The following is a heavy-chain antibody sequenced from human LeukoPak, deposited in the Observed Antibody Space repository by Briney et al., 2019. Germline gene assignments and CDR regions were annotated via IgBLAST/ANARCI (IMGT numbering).Heavy chain of an antibody. D-gene: IGHD3-10*01. CDR3: ARDPGLWFGELDYFDY. V-gene: IGHV3-48*03. CDR1: GFTFSSYE. Sequence: PGGSLRLSCAASGFTFSSYEMNWVRQAPGKGLEWVSYISSSGSTIYYADSVKGRFTISRDNAKNSLYLQMNSLRAEDTAVYYCARDPGLWFGELDYFDYWGQGTLVTVSS. J-gene: IGHJ4*02. CDR2: ISSSGSTI.